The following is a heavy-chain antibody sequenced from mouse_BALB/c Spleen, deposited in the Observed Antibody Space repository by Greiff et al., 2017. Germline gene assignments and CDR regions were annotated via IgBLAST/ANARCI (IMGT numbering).Heavy chain of an antibody. CDR3: ARDQEPPITTATAWFAY. CDR2: ISDGGSYT. J-gene: IGHJ3*01. Sequence: EVKLQESGGGLVKPGGSLKLSCAASGFTFSDYYMYWVRQTPEKRLEWVATISDGGSYTYYPDSVKGRFTISRDNAKNNLYLQMSSLKSEDTAMYYCARDQEPPITTATAWFAYWGQGTLVTVSA. D-gene: IGHD1-2*01. CDR1: GFTFSDYY. V-gene: IGHV5-4*02.